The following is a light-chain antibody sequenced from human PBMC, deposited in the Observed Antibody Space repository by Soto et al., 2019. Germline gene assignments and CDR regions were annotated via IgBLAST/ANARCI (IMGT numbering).Light chain of an antibody. J-gene: IGKJ1*01. V-gene: IGKV3-15*01. CDR3: QQYNNWPQT. CDR2: GAS. CDR1: QTINNN. Sequence: EIVMSQSRVTLSVSPGERATLYCRASQTINNNVAWYQLKDGQVPRLLIYGASTRATDIPARFSGSGSGTEFTLTISSLQSEDFAEYHCQQYNNWPQTFGQGTKVDIK.